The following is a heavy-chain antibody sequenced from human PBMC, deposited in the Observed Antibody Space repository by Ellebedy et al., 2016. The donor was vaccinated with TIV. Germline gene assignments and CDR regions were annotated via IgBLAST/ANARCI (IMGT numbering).Heavy chain of an antibody. J-gene: IGHJ4*02. V-gene: IGHV3-64D*06. CDR2: ISSDGGST. CDR3: VKGQGYYGSGTYEALDY. CDR1: GFSFSSYA. Sequence: GGSLRLSXSASGFSFSSYAMHWVRQAPGKGLEYLSGISSDGGSTYYADSVKGRFTISRDSSKNTLYLQMSSLRVEDMAVYYCVKGQGYYGSGTYEALDYWGQGTLVTVSS. D-gene: IGHD3-10*01.